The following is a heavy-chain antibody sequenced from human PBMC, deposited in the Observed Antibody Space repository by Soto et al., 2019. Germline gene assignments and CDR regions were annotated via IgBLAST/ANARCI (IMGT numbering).Heavy chain of an antibody. CDR1: GGTFSSSG. CDR2: IIPMFGTT. J-gene: IGHJ6*02. V-gene: IGHV1-69*06. Sequence: QVQLVQSGAEVKKPGSSVKVSCQASGGTFSSSGISWVRQAPGQGLEWMGGIIPMFGTTKIAEKFHGRVAIIADKSTNTVYMELSSLRSEDTAVFYCARGDILTPNKGFDVWGHGTTVTVSS. D-gene: IGHD3-9*01. CDR3: ARGDILTPNKGFDV.